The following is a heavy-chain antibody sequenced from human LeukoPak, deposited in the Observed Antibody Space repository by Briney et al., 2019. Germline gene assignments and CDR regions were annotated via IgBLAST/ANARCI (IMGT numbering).Heavy chain of an antibody. D-gene: IGHD1-26*01. CDR3: AKVGGRRGGNRSGNYYYYMDA. V-gene: IGHV3-30-3*01. Sequence: GGSLRLSCAASGFTFGSYAMHWVRQAPGKGLEWVAVISYDGSNKYYADSVKGRFTISRDNSKNTLYLQMNSLRAEDTAVYYCAKVGGRRGGNRSGNYYYYMDAGAKGPRSPSP. CDR1: GFTFGSYA. CDR2: ISYDGSNK. J-gene: IGHJ6*03.